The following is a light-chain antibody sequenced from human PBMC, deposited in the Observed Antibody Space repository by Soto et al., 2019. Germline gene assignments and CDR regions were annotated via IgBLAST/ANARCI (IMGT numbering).Light chain of an antibody. V-gene: IGLV1-44*01. CDR3: AAWHDSLNAWA. Sequence: QSVLTQPPSASGTPGQRVTISCSGSSSNIGRNTVKWYRQLPGTAPKLLIGSSDQRPSGVPDRFSGSQSGTSASLAISGLQSEYEADYICAAWHDSLNAWAFGGGTKLTVL. CDR1: SSNIGRNT. CDR2: SSD. J-gene: IGLJ3*02.